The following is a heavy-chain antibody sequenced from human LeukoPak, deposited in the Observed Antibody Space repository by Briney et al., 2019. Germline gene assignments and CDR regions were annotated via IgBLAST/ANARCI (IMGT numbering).Heavy chain of an antibody. V-gene: IGHV3-21*01. J-gene: IGHJ4*02. Sequence: GGSLRLSCAASGFTFSSYSMNWVRQAPGKGLEWVSSISSSSSYIYYADSVKGRFTISRDNAKNSLYLQMNSLRAEDTAVYYCARDIEYIVATIGDWGQGALVTVSS. D-gene: IGHD5-12*01. CDR1: GFTFSSYS. CDR2: ISSSSSYI. CDR3: ARDIEYIVATIGD.